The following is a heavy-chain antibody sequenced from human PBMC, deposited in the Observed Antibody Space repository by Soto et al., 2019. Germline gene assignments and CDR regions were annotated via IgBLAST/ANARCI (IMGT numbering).Heavy chain of an antibody. CDR1: GYTFTGHI. J-gene: IGHJ5*02. Sequence: ASVKVSCKTSGYTFTGHIIHWLRQAPGQGLEWLGWINPKSGDKLYAQKFQGRVTMTRDTSISTVYMDLTRLTSDDTAVYYCARDLFPAEKNWNDAYNYLHPSGPGTLVTVYS. V-gene: IGHV1-2*02. CDR3: ARDLFPAEKNWNDAYNYLHP. D-gene: IGHD1-1*01. CDR2: INPKSGDK.